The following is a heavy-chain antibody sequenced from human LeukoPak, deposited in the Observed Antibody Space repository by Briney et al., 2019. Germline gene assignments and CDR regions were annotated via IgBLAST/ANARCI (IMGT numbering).Heavy chain of an antibody. CDR3: ASALVRGYYYDSSGDY. Sequence: GGSLRLSCAASGFTVSSNYMSWVRQAPGKGLEWVSVIYSGGSTHYADSVKGRFTISRDNSKNTLYLQMNSLRAEDTAVYYCASALVRGYYYDSSGDYWGRGTLVTVSS. CDR2: IYSGGST. CDR1: GFTVSSNY. D-gene: IGHD3-22*01. J-gene: IGHJ4*02. V-gene: IGHV3-66*01.